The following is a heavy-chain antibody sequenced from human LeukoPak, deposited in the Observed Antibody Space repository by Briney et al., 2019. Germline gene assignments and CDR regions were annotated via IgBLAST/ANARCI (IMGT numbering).Heavy chain of an antibody. J-gene: IGHJ4*02. CDR3: ARELPGIAAAATDY. D-gene: IGHD6-13*01. CDR2: IYYSGST. CDR1: GGSISSSYSY. V-gene: IGHV4-39*07. Sequence: SETLSLTCTVSGGSISSSYSYWGWLRQPPGEGLEWIGNIYYSGSTYYSPSLTSRVTVSVDTSENQFSLKLSSVTAADTAVYYCARELPGIAAAATDYWGQGTLVTVSS.